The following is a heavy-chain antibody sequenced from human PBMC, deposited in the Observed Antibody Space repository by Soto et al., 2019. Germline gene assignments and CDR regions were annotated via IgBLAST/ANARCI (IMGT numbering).Heavy chain of an antibody. J-gene: IGHJ4*02. CDR1: GFTFSSYA. D-gene: IGHD6-13*01. CDR2: ISGSGGST. Sequence: EVQLLESGGGLVQPGGSLRLSCAASGFTFSSYAMSWVRQAPGKGLEWVSAISGSGGSTYYADSVKGRFTISRDNSKNTLYLQMNSLRAEDTAVYYCANWPGPASGSSCPPGYYFDYWGQGTLVTVSS. V-gene: IGHV3-23*01. CDR3: ANWPGPASGSSCPPGYYFDY.